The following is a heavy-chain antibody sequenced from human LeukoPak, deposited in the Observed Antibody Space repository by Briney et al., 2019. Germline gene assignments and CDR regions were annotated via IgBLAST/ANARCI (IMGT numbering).Heavy chain of an antibody. CDR1: GFTFSSYS. CDR3: ARGNWFVDY. V-gene: IGHV3-21*05. J-gene: IGHJ4*02. CDR2: ISISSTYL. Sequence: GGSLRLSCEASGFTFSSYSMSWLRRTPGKGLEWLSYISISSTYLHYADSVKGRFTISRDNAKKSLFLQMNSLRADDTAVYYCARGNWFVDYWGQGTLVTVSS. D-gene: IGHD1-20*01.